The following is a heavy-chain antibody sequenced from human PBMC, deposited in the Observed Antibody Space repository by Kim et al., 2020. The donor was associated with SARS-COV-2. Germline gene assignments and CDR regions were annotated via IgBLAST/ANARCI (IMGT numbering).Heavy chain of an antibody. D-gene: IGHD3-3*01. CDR2: ISSSGSTI. CDR3: ARGLVEGSLYYDFWSGYYPKYYYYGMDV. CDR1: GFTFSSYE. J-gene: IGHJ6*02. Sequence: GGSLRLSCAASGFTFSSYEMNWVRQAPGKGLEWVSYISSSGSTIYYADSVKGRFTIPRDNAKNSLYLQMNSLRAEDTAVYYCARGLVEGSLYYDFWSGYYPKYYYYGMDVWGQGTTVTVSS. V-gene: IGHV3-48*03.